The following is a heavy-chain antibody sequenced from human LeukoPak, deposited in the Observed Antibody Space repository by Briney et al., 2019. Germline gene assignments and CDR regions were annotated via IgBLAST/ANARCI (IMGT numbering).Heavy chain of an antibody. CDR3: ARDRGYDILTGYYFDY. J-gene: IGHJ4*02. CDR1: GFTFSSYG. D-gene: IGHD3-9*01. CDR2: TSYDGSEK. V-gene: IGHV3-30*12. Sequence: GGSLRLSCVASGFTFSSYGMHWVRQAPGNGLEWVAVTSYDGSEKYYADSVKGRFTISRDNSKNTLYLQMNSLRAEDTAVYYCARDRGYDILTGYYFDYWGQGTLVTVSS.